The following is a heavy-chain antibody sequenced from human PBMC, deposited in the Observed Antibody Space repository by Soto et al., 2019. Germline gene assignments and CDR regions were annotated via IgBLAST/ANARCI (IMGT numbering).Heavy chain of an antibody. V-gene: IGHV4-31*03. CDR3: ARDILLWFGELPPRAHDALEI. CDR2: INYSGST. Sequence: QVQLQESGPGLVKPSQTLSLTCTVSGGSISSGGYFWSWIRQHPGKGLEWIGDINYSGSTYSNPSLKSRVTISVDTSKNQFSLQLSSVTAADTAVYYCARDILLWFGELPPRAHDALEIRGQGTMVTVSS. CDR1: GGSISSGGYF. J-gene: IGHJ3*02. D-gene: IGHD3-10*01.